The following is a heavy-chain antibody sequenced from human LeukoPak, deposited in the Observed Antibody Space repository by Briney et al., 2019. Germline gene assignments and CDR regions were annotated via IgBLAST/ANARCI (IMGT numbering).Heavy chain of an antibody. V-gene: IGHV1-46*01. CDR1: GYTFTSFY. Sequence: GASVKVSCKASGYTFTSFYMQWVRQAPGQGLEWMGIINPSGGSTSYAQKFQGRVSMTRDTSISTAYMELSRLRSDDTAVYYCARDVLGYCSGGSCYGVGYDYWGQGTLVTVSS. J-gene: IGHJ4*02. CDR2: INPSGGST. D-gene: IGHD2-15*01. CDR3: ARDVLGYCSGGSCYGVGYDY.